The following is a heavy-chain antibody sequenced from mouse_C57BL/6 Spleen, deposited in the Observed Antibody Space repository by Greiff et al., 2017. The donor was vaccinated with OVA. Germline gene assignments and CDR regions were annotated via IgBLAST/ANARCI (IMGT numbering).Heavy chain of an antibody. D-gene: IGHD1-1*01. CDR3: ARSSFYYGSTYYYAMDY. J-gene: IGHJ4*01. CDR1: GYTFTSYG. Sequence: QVQLKQSGAELARPGASVKLSCKASGYTFTSYGISWVKQRTGQGLEWIGEIYPRSGNTYYNEKFKGKATLTADKSSSTAYMELRSLTSEDSAVYFCARSSFYYGSTYYYAMDYWGQGTSVTVSS. CDR2: IYPRSGNT. V-gene: IGHV1-81*01.